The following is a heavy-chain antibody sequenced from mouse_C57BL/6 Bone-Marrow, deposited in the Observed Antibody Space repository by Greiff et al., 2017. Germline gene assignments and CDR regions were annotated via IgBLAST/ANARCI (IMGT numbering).Heavy chain of an antibody. V-gene: IGHV1-50*01. J-gene: IGHJ3*01. CDR3: ASSRLISFAY. Sequence: QVQLQQPGAELVKPGASVKLSCKASGYTFTSYWMQWVNQRPGQGLVWIGEIDPSDSYTNYNQKFKGKATLTVDTSSSKAYMKLSSLTSEDSAVYYCASSRLISFAYWGQGTLVTVSA. CDR1: GYTFTSYW. CDR2: IDPSDSYT. D-gene: IGHD1-3*01.